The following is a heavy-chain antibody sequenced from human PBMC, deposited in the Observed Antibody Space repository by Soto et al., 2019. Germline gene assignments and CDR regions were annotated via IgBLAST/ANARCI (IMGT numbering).Heavy chain of an antibody. V-gene: IGHV3-15*01. Sequence: EVQLGESGGGLVKPGGSLRLSCAVSGYAFEVAWMNWVRQAPGKGLQWVGRIKSKPDGGTTEYAAPVEGRFTISRDDSTSTLYLQMNSLRTEDTAVYYCTTGRRDYYGNSYMDLWGKGTTVTVSS. CDR2: IKSKPDGGTT. CDR1: GYAFEVAW. J-gene: IGHJ6*03. D-gene: IGHD3-22*01. CDR3: TTGRRDYYGNSYMDL.